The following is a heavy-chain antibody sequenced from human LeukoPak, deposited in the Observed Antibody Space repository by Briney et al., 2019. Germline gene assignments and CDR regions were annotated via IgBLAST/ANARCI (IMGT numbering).Heavy chain of an antibody. J-gene: IGHJ6*03. Sequence: SVKVSCKASGGTFSSYAISWVRQAPGQGLEWMGGIIPIFGTANYAQKFQGRVTITTDESTSTAYMELSSLRSEDTAVYYCARGPGSGWNYYYYYMDVWGKGTTVTVSS. CDR2: IIPIFGTA. V-gene: IGHV1-69*05. D-gene: IGHD6-19*01. CDR3: ARGPGSGWNYYYYYMDV. CDR1: GGTFSSYA.